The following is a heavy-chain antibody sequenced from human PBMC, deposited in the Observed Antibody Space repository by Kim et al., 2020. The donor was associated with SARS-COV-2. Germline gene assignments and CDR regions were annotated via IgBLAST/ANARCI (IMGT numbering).Heavy chain of an antibody. Sequence: GGSLRLSCAASGFTFSSYAMSWVRQAPGKGLEWVSAISGSGGSTYYADSVKGRFTISRDNSKNTLYLQMNSLRAEDTAVYYCAKDWSPMHIVVVTAGDYWGQGTLVTVSS. CDR3: AKDWSPMHIVVVTAGDY. V-gene: IGHV3-23*01. CDR1: GFTFSSYA. J-gene: IGHJ4*02. D-gene: IGHD2-21*02. CDR2: ISGSGGST.